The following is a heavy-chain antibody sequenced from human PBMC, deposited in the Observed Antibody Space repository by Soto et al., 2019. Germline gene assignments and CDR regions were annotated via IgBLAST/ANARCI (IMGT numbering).Heavy chain of an antibody. CDR1: GGSISSSTSY. CDR3: ARPVNSYYYYMDV. J-gene: IGHJ6*03. CDR2: INYSGST. Sequence: QLQLQESGPGLVKPSETLSLTCTVSGGSISSSTSYWGWIRQPPGKGLEWIGSINYSGSTYYSPSLKSRVTISADTSKNQFSLKLSSVTAADTAVYYCARPVNSYYYYMDVWGKGTMVTVSS. V-gene: IGHV4-39*01.